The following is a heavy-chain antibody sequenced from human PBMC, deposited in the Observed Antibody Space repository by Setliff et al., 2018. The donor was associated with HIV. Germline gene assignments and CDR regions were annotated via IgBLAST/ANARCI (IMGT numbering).Heavy chain of an antibody. D-gene: IGHD2-2*01. Sequence: SETLSLTCTVSGASLTRGYYYWGWIRQPPGKGLEYIGSIYYSGSTYYNPSLKSRVTISVDTSKNQFSLNLSSVTAADTAVYYCARVDCSGTSCYRDSYYYMDVWGKGTTVTVS. CDR3: ARVDCSGTSCYRDSYYYMDV. CDR2: IYYSGST. J-gene: IGHJ6*03. V-gene: IGHV4-39*01. CDR1: GASLTRGYYY.